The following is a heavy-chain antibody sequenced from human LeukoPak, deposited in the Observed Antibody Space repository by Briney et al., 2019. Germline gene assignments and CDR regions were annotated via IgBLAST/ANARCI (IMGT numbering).Heavy chain of an antibody. CDR1: GGSISSSSYY. V-gene: IGHV4-39*01. CDR3: ARHESRMVRGVIRN. CDR2: IYYSGST. D-gene: IGHD3-10*01. Sequence: PSETLSLTCTVSGGSISSSSYYWGWIRQPPGKGLEWIGSIYYSGSTYYNPSLKSRVTISVDTSKNQFSLKLSSVTAAGTAVYYCARHESRMVRGVIRNWGQGTLVTVSS. J-gene: IGHJ4*02.